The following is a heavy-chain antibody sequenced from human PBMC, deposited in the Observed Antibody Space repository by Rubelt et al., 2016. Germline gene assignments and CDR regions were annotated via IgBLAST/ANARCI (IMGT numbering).Heavy chain of an antibody. D-gene: IGHD2-2*02. J-gene: IGHJ5*01. CDR2: ISVSGTET. CDR1: GFTFSSYA. CDR3: AKGPYTNALLNWFDS. V-gene: IGHV3-23*01. Sequence: EVQLLGSGGSLVQPGGSLRLSCAASGFTFSSYAMSWVRQAPGKGLKWVSSISVSGTETYYSDSVKGRFTISRGNSKNTLYLKMNGLTADDTAIYYCAKGPYTNALLNWFDSWGQGTLVTVSS.